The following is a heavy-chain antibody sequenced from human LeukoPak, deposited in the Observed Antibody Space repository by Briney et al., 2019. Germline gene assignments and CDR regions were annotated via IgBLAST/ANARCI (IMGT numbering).Heavy chain of an antibody. CDR3: ARRYCSGGSCYFDY. V-gene: IGHV3-66*01. J-gene: IGHJ4*02. CDR2: IYRDGDT. D-gene: IGHD2-15*01. Sequence: GGSLRLSCVVSGFLVSSNFMSWVRQAPGKGLEWVSVIYRDGDTYYADSVKGRFSISRDNSKNTLYLQMNSLRAEDTAVYYCARRYCSGGSCYFDYWGQGTLVTVSS. CDR1: GFLVSSNF.